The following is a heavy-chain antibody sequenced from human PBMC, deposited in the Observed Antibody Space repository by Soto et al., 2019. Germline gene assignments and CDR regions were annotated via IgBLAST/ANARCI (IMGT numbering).Heavy chain of an antibody. V-gene: IGHV1-2*04. Sequence: ASVKVSCKASGYTFTGYYMHWVRQAPGQGLEWMGWINPNSGGTNYAQKFQGWVTMTRDTSISTAYMELSRLRSDDTAVYYCAREGYYDIQMIDGAFDMWGQGTMV. CDR3: AREGYYDIQMIDGAFDM. J-gene: IGHJ3*02. CDR1: GYTFTGYY. D-gene: IGHD3-22*01. CDR2: INPNSGGT.